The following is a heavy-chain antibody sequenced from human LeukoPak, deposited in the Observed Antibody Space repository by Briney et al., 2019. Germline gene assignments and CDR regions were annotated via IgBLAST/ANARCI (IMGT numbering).Heavy chain of an antibody. Sequence: GGSLRLSCAASGFIFSSYSIHWVRQAPGKGLEWVAIGLYDGSENSYADSVKGRFTVSRDNSKNTMYLQMNSLRAEDTAVYYCATKLVILEAFDIWGQGTVVTVSS. CDR3: ATKLVILEAFDI. V-gene: IGHV3-30*04. CDR1: GFIFSSYS. CDR2: GLYDGSEN. D-gene: IGHD2-21*01. J-gene: IGHJ3*02.